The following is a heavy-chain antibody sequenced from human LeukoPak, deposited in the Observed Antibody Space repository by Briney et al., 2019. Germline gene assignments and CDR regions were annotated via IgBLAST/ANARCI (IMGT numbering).Heavy chain of an antibody. V-gene: IGHV3-66*02. CDR2: IYSGGST. CDR3: ARDLSSSGSLHPFYY. CDR1: GFTVSSNY. J-gene: IGHJ4*02. D-gene: IGHD1-26*01. Sequence: GGPLRLSCAASGFTVSSNYMSWVRQAPGKGLEWVSVIYSGGSTYYADSVKGRFTISRDNSKNTLYLQMNSLGAEDTAVYYCARDLSSSGSLHPFYYWGQGTLVTVSS.